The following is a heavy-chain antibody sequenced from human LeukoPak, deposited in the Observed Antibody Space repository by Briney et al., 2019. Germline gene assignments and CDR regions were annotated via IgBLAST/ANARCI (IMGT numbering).Heavy chain of an antibody. CDR3: ARAGGAYYYGSGSRGNWFDP. D-gene: IGHD3-10*01. Sequence: SETLSLTCTVSGGSISSYYRSWIRQPPGKGLEWIGYIYYSGSTNYNPSLKSRVTISVDTSKNQFSLKLSSVTAADTAVYYCARAGGAYYYGSGSRGNWFDPWGQGTLVTVSS. CDR2: IYYSGST. J-gene: IGHJ5*02. V-gene: IGHV4-59*08. CDR1: GGSISSYY.